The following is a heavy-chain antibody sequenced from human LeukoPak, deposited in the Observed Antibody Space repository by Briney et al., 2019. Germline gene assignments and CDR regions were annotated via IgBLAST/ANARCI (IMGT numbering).Heavy chain of an antibody. CDR2: IYYSGST. Sequence: SETLSLTCTVSGGSISSSSYYWGWIRQPPGKGLEWIGSIYYSGSTYYNPSLKSRVTISVDTSKNQFSLKLSSVTAADTAVYYCARAVAPDYYYYMDVWGKGTTVTVS. J-gene: IGHJ6*03. D-gene: IGHD5-12*01. V-gene: IGHV4-39*01. CDR3: ARAVAPDYYYYMDV. CDR1: GGSISSSSYY.